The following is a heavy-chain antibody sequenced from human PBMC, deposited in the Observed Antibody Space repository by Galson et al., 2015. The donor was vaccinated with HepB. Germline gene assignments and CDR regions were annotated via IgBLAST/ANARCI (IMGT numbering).Heavy chain of an antibody. CDR2: INPNSGGT. Sequence: SVKVSCKASGYTFTGYYMHWVRQAPGQGLEWMGWINPNSGGTNYAQKFQGWVTMTRDTSISTAYMELSRLRSDDTAVYYCARGPHGYYYVRDAFDIWGQGTMVTVSS. J-gene: IGHJ3*02. CDR3: ARGPHGYYYVRDAFDI. D-gene: IGHD3-22*01. V-gene: IGHV1-2*04. CDR1: GYTFTGYY.